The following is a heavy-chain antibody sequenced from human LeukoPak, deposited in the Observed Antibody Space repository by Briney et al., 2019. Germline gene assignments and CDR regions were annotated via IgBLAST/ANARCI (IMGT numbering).Heavy chain of an antibody. D-gene: IGHD3-10*01. CDR1: GYTFTSYY. Sequence: ASVKVSCRASGYTFTSYYMHWVRQAPGQGLEWMGIINPSGGSTSYAQKFQGRVTMTRDTSTSTVYMELSSLRSEDTAVYYCAGDLVRGVNDYWGQGTLVTVSS. J-gene: IGHJ4*02. CDR3: AGDLVRGVNDY. V-gene: IGHV1-46*01. CDR2: INPSGGST.